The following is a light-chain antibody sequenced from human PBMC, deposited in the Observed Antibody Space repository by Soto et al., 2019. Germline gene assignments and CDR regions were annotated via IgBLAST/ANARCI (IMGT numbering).Light chain of an antibody. CDR3: CSYAGNYTFG. CDR1: SGDVGAYKY. J-gene: IGLJ1*01. CDR2: DVS. V-gene: IGLV2-11*01. Sequence: QSALTQPRSVSGSPGQSVTVSCTGTSGDVGAYKYVSWYQQHPVEAPKLMIYDVSKRPSGVPDRFSGSKSGNSASLTISGLQAEDEADYYCCSYAGNYTFGFGNGTKVTV.